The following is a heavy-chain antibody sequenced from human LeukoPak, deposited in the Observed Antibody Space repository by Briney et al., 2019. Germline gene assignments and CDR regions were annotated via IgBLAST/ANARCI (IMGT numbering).Heavy chain of an antibody. Sequence: GSLRLSGAASGFTFSSYGMHWVRQAPGKGLEWVAVISYDGSNKYYADSVKGRFTISRDNSKSTLYLQMNSLRAEDTAVYYCAKDMGAPAYCGGDCYSRYFQHWGQGTLVTVSS. D-gene: IGHD2-21*02. CDR3: AKDMGAPAYCGGDCYSRYFQH. CDR2: ISYDGSNK. V-gene: IGHV3-30*18. CDR1: GFTFSSYG. J-gene: IGHJ1*01.